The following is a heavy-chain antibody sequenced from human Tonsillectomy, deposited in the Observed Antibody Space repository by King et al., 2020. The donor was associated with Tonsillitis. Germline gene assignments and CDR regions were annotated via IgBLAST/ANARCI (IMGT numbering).Heavy chain of an antibody. Sequence: VQLVESGGGLVQPGGSLRLSCEASGFIFSDFWMAWVRQAPGKGLEWVAELKEEAGRIHYVDTGWGRFTISRENAKDFLYLQMTGLTAEDTAVYYCAKLLRIAGLASSSYDSWGQGTLVTVS. V-gene: IGHV3-7*01. CDR1: GFIFSDFW. CDR2: LKEEAGRI. D-gene: IGHD2-21*01. J-gene: IGHJ4*02. CDR3: AKLLRIAGLASSSYDS.